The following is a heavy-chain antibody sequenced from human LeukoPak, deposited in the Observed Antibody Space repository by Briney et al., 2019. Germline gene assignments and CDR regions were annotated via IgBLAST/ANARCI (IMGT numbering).Heavy chain of an antibody. CDR1: GFTFSSYG. V-gene: IGHV3-30*18. D-gene: IGHD5-18*01. CDR3: AKGGGTDWYSYGRLDY. Sequence: GGSLRLSCAASGFTFSSYGMHWVRQAPGKGLEWVAVISYDGSNKYYADSVKGRFTISRDNSKNTLYLQMNSLRAEDTAVYYCAKGGGTDWYSYGRLDYWGQGTLVTVSS. J-gene: IGHJ4*02. CDR2: ISYDGSNK.